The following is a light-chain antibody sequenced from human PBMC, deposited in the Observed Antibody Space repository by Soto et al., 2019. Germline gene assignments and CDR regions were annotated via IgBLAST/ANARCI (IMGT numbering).Light chain of an antibody. CDR2: EVS. CDR1: SSDVGGYKY. CDR3: SSYTSSSPCV. J-gene: IGLJ1*01. Sequence: QSVLTQPASVSGSPGQSITISCTGTSSDVGGYKYVSWYQQHPGKAPKLMIYEVSNRPSGVSNRFSGSKSGNMASLTISGLQAEDEADYYCSSYTSSSPCVLGNGTKVTVL. V-gene: IGLV2-14*01.